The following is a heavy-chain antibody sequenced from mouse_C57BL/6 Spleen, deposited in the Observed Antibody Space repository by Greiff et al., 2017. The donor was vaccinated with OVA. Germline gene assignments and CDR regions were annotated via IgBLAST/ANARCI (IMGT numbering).Heavy chain of an antibody. CDR1: GYAFSSSW. D-gene: IGHD2-4*01. J-gene: IGHJ4*01. V-gene: IGHV1-82*01. CDR2: IYPGDGDT. Sequence: VKLVESGPELVKPGASVKISCKASGYAFSSSWMNWVKQRPGKGLEWIGRIYPGDGDTNYNGKFKGKATLTADKSSSTAYMQLSSLTSEDSAVYFCARGMITTRVYYAMDYWGQGTSVTVSS. CDR3: ARGMITTRVYYAMDY.